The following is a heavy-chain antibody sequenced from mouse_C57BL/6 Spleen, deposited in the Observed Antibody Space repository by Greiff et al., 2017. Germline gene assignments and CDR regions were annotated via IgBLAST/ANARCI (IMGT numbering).Heavy chain of an antibody. D-gene: IGHD2-5*01. CDR3: ARSPYSNYGAMDY. CDR2: IYPRSGNT. V-gene: IGHV1-81*01. CDR1: GYTFTSYG. Sequence: QVHVKQSGAELARPGASVKLSCKASGYTFTSYGISWVKQRTGQGLEWIGEIYPRSGNTYYNEKFKGKATLTADKSSSTAYMALRSLTSEDSAVYFCARSPYSNYGAMDYWGQGTSVTVSS. J-gene: IGHJ4*01.